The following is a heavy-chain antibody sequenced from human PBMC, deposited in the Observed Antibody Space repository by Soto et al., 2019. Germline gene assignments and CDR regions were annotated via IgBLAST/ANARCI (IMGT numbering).Heavy chain of an antibody. CDR1: GDSIRGGGHY. D-gene: IGHD7-27*01. CDR3: ARDPGLAPTVWGS. V-gene: IGHV4-31*03. Sequence: QVQLQESGPGLVKPSQTLSLTCSVSGDSIRGGGHYWNWIRQFPGKGLEWIGYVYHSGSTHYNPSLRARLAISIDTSKNQFSLRLIPVTAAVTALYYCARDPGLAPTVWGSWRHGSQVTVSS. CDR2: VYHSGST. J-gene: IGHJ4*03.